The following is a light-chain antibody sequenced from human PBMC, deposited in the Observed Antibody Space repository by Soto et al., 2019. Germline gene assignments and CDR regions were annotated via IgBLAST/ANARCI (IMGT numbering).Light chain of an antibody. J-gene: IGLJ3*02. CDR2: EVS. CDR3: SSYTSSSTRV. CDR1: SSDVGGYGY. Sequence: QSALTQPASVSGSPGQSITISCTGTSSDVGGYGYVSWYQQHPGKAPKLMIYEVSNRPSGVSNRFSGSKSGNTASLTISGLQAEDEADYYCSSYTSSSTRVFGGGTKFTVL. V-gene: IGLV2-14*01.